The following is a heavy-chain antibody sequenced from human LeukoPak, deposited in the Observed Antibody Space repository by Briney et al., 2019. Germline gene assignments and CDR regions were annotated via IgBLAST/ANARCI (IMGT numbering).Heavy chain of an antibody. CDR2: INTNTGNP. D-gene: IGHD3-22*01. J-gene: IGHJ4*02. CDR3: ARYYYYDSSGYYAFDY. Sequence: GASVKVSCKASGYTVTSYGMNWVRQAPGQGLERMGWINTNTGNPTYAQGFTGRFVFSLDTSVSTAYLQISSLKAEDTAVYYCARYYYYDSSGYYAFDYWGQGTLVTVSS. V-gene: IGHV7-4-1*02. CDR1: GYTVTSYG.